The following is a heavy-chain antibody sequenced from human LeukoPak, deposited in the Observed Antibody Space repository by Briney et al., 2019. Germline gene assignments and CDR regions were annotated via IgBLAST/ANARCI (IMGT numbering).Heavy chain of an antibody. CDR1: GGSFSGYY. V-gene: IGHV4-34*01. J-gene: IGHJ4*02. Sequence: PSETLSLTCAVHGGSFSGYYWSWIRQPPGKGLEWIGEINHSGSTNYNPSLKSRVTISVDTSKNQFSLKLSSVTAADTAVYYCARGLWWLPRFDYWGQGTLVTVSS. CDR2: INHSGST. CDR3: ARGLWWLPRFDY. D-gene: IGHD4/OR15-4a*01.